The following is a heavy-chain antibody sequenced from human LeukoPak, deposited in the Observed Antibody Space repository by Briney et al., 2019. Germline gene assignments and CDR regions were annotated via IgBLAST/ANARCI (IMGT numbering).Heavy chain of an antibody. V-gene: IGHV1-2*02. D-gene: IGHD3-22*01. Sequence: ASVKFSSKAFGYTLTGYNMHWVRQPPEQGLEWMGWFNPNSGGTNYAQKFQGRVTMTRDTSISTAYMELSRLRSDDTAVYYCARGVLYYYDSSGYADYWGQGTLVTVSS. CDR3: ARGVLYYYDSSGYADY. CDR2: FNPNSGGT. J-gene: IGHJ4*02. CDR1: GYTLTGYN.